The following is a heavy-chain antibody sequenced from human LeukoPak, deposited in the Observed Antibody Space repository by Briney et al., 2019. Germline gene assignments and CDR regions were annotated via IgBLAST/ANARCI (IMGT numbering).Heavy chain of an antibody. CDR3: ARAGYSIDTEYFQH. Sequence: GGSLRLSCAASGFTFSSYEMNWVRQAPGKGLEWVSYISNSGTAIYYADSVKGRFTTSRDNAKSSLYLQMNSLRAEDTAVYYCARAGYSIDTEYFQHWGQGTLVTVSS. V-gene: IGHV3-48*03. D-gene: IGHD2-21*01. CDR2: ISNSGTAI. J-gene: IGHJ1*01. CDR1: GFTFSSYE.